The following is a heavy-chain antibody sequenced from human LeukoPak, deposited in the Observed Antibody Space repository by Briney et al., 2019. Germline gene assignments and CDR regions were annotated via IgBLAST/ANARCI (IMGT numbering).Heavy chain of an antibody. J-gene: IGHJ4*02. CDR1: GSTFSSYD. CDR3: ARGPYGTGSHFDF. Sequence: ASVKLSWKTSGSTFSSYDINWVRQATGQGLEWKGWMNPNSGDTGYTPRFQGRVTMTRDTSISTAYMELSSLRSEETAVYYCARGPYGTGSHFDFWGQGTLVTVSS. V-gene: IGHV1-8*02. CDR2: MNPNSGDT. D-gene: IGHD3-10*01.